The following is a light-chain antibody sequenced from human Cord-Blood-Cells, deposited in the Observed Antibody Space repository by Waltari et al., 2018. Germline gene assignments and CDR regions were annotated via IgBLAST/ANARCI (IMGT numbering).Light chain of an antibody. Sequence: QSALTQPASVSGSPGQPITIICTCTSCDVGRYNLVPCDQQHPGKAPKLMIYEGSKRPSGVSNRFSGSKSGNTASLTISGLQAEDEADYYCCSYAGSSTFHVVFGGGTKLTVL. CDR2: EGS. J-gene: IGLJ2*01. CDR1: SCDVGRYNL. V-gene: IGLV2-23*03. CDR3: CSYAGSSTFHVV.